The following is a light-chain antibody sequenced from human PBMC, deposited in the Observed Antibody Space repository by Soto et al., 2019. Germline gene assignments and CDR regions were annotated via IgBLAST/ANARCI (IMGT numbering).Light chain of an antibody. CDR3: QQYYSIPYT. J-gene: IGKJ2*01. V-gene: IGKV4-1*01. Sequence: DIVMTQSPDSLAVSLGERATINCKSSQSVLYSSNNKNYLVWYQQKPGQPPKLLISWASTRESGVPDRFGGSGSGTDFTLTISSLQAEDVAVYYCQQYYSIPYTFGQGTKLEIK. CDR2: WAS. CDR1: QSVLYSSNNKNY.